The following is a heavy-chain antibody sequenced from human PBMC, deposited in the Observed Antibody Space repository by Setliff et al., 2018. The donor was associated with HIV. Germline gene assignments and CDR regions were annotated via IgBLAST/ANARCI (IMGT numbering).Heavy chain of an antibody. CDR1: GGSISSYY. CDR2: IFNRGRT. D-gene: IGHD6-19*01. CDR3: ARLAYSSGWSPSYYFDY. J-gene: IGHJ4*02. Sequence: SETLSLTCTVSGGSISSYYWSWIRQSPGKGLEWIGYIFNRGRTNYNASLKSRVTISVDTSKTQFSLKLSSVTAADTAVYFCARLAYSSGWSPSYYFDYWGQGTLVTVSS. V-gene: IGHV4-59*12.